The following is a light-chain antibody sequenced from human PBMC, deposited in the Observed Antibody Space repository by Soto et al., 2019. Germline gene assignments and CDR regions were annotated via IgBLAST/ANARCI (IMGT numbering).Light chain of an antibody. J-gene: IGKJ5*01. CDR2: DAS. V-gene: IGKV1-5*01. Sequence: DIQMTQSPSTLSASVGDAVTITCRASQSMSRWLAWYQQKPGKAPKILISDASILENGVPSRFSGAGSGTEFTLTISSLQPDDFATYFCQQYNSFSLITFGQGTQLEIK. CDR3: QQYNSFSLIT. CDR1: QSMSRW.